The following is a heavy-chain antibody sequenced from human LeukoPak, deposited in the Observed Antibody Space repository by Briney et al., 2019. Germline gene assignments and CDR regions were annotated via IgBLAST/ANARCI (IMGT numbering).Heavy chain of an antibody. J-gene: IGHJ4*02. CDR1: GGSIGSGAYY. CDR3: VRENARSVPTAVSPLDD. V-gene: IGHV4-61*02. CDR2: IYTSGRT. Sequence: PSQTLSLTCTVSGGSIGSGAYYWSWLRQPAGTGLEWIGRIYTSGRTYYSPSLKSRATISAHTSKTHFSLKLSSVTAADTAVYYCVRENARSVPTAVSPLDDWGQGTLVTVSS. D-gene: IGHD2-2*01.